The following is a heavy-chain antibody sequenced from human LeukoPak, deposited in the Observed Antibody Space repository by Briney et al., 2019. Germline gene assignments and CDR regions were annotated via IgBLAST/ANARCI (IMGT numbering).Heavy chain of an antibody. Sequence: SVKVSCKASGGTFSSYAISWVRQAPGQGLEWMGGIIPIFGTANYAQKFQGRVTMTRDTSTSTVYMELSSLRSEDTAVYYCARGSNRRGYSYGSNSFDYWGQGTLVTVSS. CDR3: ARGSNRRGYSYGSNSFDY. V-gene: IGHV1-69*05. J-gene: IGHJ4*02. CDR1: GGTFSSYA. D-gene: IGHD5-18*01. CDR2: IIPIFGTA.